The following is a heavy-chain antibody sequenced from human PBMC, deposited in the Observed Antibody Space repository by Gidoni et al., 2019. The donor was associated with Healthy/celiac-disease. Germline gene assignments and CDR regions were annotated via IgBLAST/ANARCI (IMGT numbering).Heavy chain of an antibody. D-gene: IGHD2-15*01. CDR2: ISYDGSNK. V-gene: IGHV3-30-3*01. Sequence: QVQLVASGGGVVQPGRSLRLACAASGFTFSSYAIPCVRQAPGKGLEWVAGISYDGSNKYYADSVKGRFTISRDNSKNTLYLQMNSLRAEDTAVYYCAREGCGGSCSVYYYYYGMDVWGQGTTVTVSS. CDR3: AREGCGGSCSVYYYYYGMDV. CDR1: GFTFSSYA. J-gene: IGHJ6*02.